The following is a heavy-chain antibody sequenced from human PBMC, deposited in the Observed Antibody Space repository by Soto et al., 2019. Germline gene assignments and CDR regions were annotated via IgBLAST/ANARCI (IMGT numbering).Heavy chain of an antibody. V-gene: IGHV4-39*01. CDR2: IYYSGST. CDR3: ARRTKWELRSRYYYGMDV. D-gene: IGHD1-26*01. CDR1: GGSISSSSYY. J-gene: IGHJ6*02. Sequence: PSETLSLTCTVSGGSISSSSYYWGWLRQPPGKGLEGIGSIYYSGSTYYNPSLKSPVTISVATSKNQFSLRLSSVTAAATAVYYCARRTKWELRSRYYYGMDVWGQGTTVTVSS.